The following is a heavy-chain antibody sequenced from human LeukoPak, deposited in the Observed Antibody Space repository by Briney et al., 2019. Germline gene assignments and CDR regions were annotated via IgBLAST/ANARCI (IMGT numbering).Heavy chain of an antibody. CDR1: GFTFSSYE. J-gene: IGHJ4*02. D-gene: IGHD3-22*01. V-gene: IGHV3-48*03. Sequence: GGSLRLSCAASGFTFSSYEMNWVRQAPGKGLEWVSYISSSGSTIYYADSVKGRITISRDNAKNSLYLQMNSLRAEDTAVYYCARDNYDNNGYYFDWGQGTLVTVSS. CDR2: ISSSGSTI. CDR3: ARDNYDNNGYYFD.